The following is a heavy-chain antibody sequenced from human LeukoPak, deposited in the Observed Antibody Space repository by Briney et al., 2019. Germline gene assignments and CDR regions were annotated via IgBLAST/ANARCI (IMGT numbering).Heavy chain of an antibody. D-gene: IGHD5-18*01. V-gene: IGHV4-59*01. CDR3: AGGVTWIQLWGGGAYYMDV. Sequence: SETLSLTCTVSGGSISSYYWSWIRQPPGKGLEWIGYIYYSGSTNYNPSLKSRVTISVDTSKNQFSLKLSSVTAADTAVYYCAGGVTWIQLWGGGAYYMDVWGKGTTVTISS. CDR1: GGSISSYY. J-gene: IGHJ6*03. CDR2: IYYSGST.